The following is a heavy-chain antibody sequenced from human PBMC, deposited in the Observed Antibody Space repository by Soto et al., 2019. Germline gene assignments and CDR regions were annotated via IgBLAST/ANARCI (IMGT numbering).Heavy chain of an antibody. D-gene: IGHD2-21*01. J-gene: IGHJ6*02. Sequence: SETLSLTCTVSGGSISSSSYYWGWIRQPPGKGLEWIGSIYYSGTTYYNPSLKSRVTISVDTSKNQFSLKLSSVTAADTAVYYCARLPPPKRSLRDWYYYGMDVWGQGTTVTVAS. CDR2: IYYSGTT. V-gene: IGHV4-39*01. CDR1: GGSISSSSYY. CDR3: ARLPPPKRSLRDWYYYGMDV.